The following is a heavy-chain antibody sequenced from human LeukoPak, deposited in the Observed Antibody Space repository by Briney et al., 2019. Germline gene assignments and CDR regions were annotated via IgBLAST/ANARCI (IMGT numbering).Heavy chain of an antibody. J-gene: IGHJ4*02. CDR2: ISSRGTTK. V-gene: IGHV3-48*04. D-gene: IGHD6-6*01. Sequence: GGSLRLSCAASFIFSTYAMNWVRQAPGKGLEWVSYISSRGTTKYYADSVKGRITISRDNAKNSLFLQVNSLRAEDTAVYYCARDTESGSSHWGQGTLVTVSS. CDR3: ARDTESGSSH. CDR1: FIFSTYA.